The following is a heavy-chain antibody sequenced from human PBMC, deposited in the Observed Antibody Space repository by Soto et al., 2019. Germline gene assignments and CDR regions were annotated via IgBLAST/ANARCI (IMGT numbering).Heavy chain of an antibody. J-gene: IGHJ6*02. Sequence: PVGSLRLSCASSVFTFSSYGMHCVRHSPGKWLEWVAVISYDGSNKYYADSVKGRFTIARDNSKNTLFLHMSSLRAEDTAVYYCVKDGSSGWPYYYGLEVLGQGTSVSVSS. D-gene: IGHD6-19*01. CDR3: VKDGSSGWPYYYGLEV. V-gene: IGHV3-30*18. CDR2: ISYDGSNK. CDR1: VFTFSSYG.